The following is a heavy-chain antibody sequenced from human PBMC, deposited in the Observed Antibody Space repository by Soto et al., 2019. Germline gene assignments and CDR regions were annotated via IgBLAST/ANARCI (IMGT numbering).Heavy chain of an antibody. CDR1: GGSISSGDYY. Sequence: SETLSLTCTVSGGSISSGDYYWSWIRQPPGRGLEWIGYIYYSGSTYYTPSLKSRLTISVDTSKNQFSLKLNSVTAADTAVYYCARTPGGWTDPWGQGTLVTVSS. J-gene: IGHJ5*02. V-gene: IGHV4-30-4*01. CDR2: IYYSGST. D-gene: IGHD3-16*01. CDR3: ARTPGGWTDP.